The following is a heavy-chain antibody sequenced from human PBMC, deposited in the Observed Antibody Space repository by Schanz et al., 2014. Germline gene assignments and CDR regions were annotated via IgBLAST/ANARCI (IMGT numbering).Heavy chain of an antibody. CDR2: VYATGRT. V-gene: IGHV4-4*07. D-gene: IGHD3-10*01. Sequence: QVQLQESGPGLVKPSETLSLTCAVSGASVSSFYWSWIRQPAGTGLEWIGHVYATGRTKYNPSLKRRVTMSADTPRTQTSLKLTSESAAHTAVSYCARTLVNGSRKWFVPWGPGTQVTVSS. CDR1: GASVSSFY. J-gene: IGHJ5*02. CDR3: ARTLVNGSRKWFVP.